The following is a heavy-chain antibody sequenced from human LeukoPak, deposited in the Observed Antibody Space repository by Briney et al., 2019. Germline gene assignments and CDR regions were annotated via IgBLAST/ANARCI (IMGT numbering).Heavy chain of an antibody. D-gene: IGHD4-23*01. V-gene: IGHV3-72*01. CDR2: IRTRINSSTT. CDR3: SRDGGEGGNSAFDI. CDR1: GFIFSDYI. Sequence: GGSPRLSCAASGFIFSDYIMDWVRQAPGKGLEWVGRIRTRINSSTTEYAASVEGRFTISRDDSKNSMYLHMNSLKTEDTAVYHCSRDGGEGGNSAFDIWGQGTMVTVSS. J-gene: IGHJ3*02.